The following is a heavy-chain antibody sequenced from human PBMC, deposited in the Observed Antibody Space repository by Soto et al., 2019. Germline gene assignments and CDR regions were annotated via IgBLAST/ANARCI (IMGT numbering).Heavy chain of an antibody. CDR2: ITPIFGTT. V-gene: IGHV1-69*01. J-gene: IGHJ3*02. CDR3: ARLRRETYLNDASDI. Sequence: SVKVSFKTSCTFKSYSITWVRQAPGQGLEWRVVITPIFGTTNYAHKFQGRVTITADESTSTAYMDLSSLRSGETAVYYCARLRRETYLNDASDIWGPGTMVTVSS. CDR1: CTFKSYS.